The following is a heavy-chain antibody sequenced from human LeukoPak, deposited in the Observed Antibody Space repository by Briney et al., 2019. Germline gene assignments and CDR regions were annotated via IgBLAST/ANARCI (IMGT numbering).Heavy chain of an antibody. D-gene: IGHD3-10*01. CDR3: ARSGRGVDSFHFYMDV. CDR2: IKHDGSEKQDGSEK. Sequence: GGSLRLSCAASGFTFSQYWMSWVRQAPGKGLEWVANIKHDGSEKQDGSEKNYVDSVKGRFTISRDNAKNSLYLQMNSLRAEDTAVFYCARSGRGVDSFHFYMDVWGKGTTVTVSS. CDR1: GFTFSQYW. V-gene: IGHV3-7*01. J-gene: IGHJ6*03.